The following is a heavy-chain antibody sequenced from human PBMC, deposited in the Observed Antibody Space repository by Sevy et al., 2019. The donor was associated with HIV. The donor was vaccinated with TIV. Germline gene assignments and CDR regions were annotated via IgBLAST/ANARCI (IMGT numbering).Heavy chain of an antibody. CDR3: AKPSSGGIWYFDL. CDR2: IYPGDSDT. D-gene: IGHD3-10*01. J-gene: IGHJ2*01. Sequence: GESLKISCKGSGYSFTNYWIAWVRQMPGKGLEWMGIIYPGDSDTRYNPSFQGQVTISPDKSINTAYLQWSSLKASDTAMYYCAKPSSGGIWYFDLWGRGTLVTVSS. V-gene: IGHV5-51*01. CDR1: GYSFTNYW.